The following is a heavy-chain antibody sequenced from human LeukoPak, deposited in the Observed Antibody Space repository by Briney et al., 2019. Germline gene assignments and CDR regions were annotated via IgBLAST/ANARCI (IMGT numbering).Heavy chain of an antibody. V-gene: IGHV3-23*01. CDR2: ISGSGGST. CDR3: AKATTYDSSGYYYEGYFDY. Sequence: PGGSLRLSCAASGFTFSSYAMSWVRQAPGKGLEWVSAISGSGGSTYYADSVKGRFTISRDNSKNTLYLQMNSLRAEDTAVYYRAKATTYDSSGYYYEGYFDYWGQGTLVTVSS. CDR1: GFTFSSYA. J-gene: IGHJ4*02. D-gene: IGHD3-22*01.